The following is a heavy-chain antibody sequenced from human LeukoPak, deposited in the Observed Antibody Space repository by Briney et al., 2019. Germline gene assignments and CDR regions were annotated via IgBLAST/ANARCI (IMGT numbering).Heavy chain of an antibody. CDR3: ASHGLSTGGYYIMDV. J-gene: IGHJ6*02. D-gene: IGHD4-17*01. V-gene: IGHV4-59*08. Sequence: SETLSLTCAVSGGSISSYYCSWIRKSPGKGLEWIGYINYSGNTAYNPSLKSRATISVDTPKNQFSLKLSSMTAADAAVYYCASHGLSTGGYYIMDVWGQGTTVTVSS. CDR2: INYSGNT. CDR1: GGSISSYY.